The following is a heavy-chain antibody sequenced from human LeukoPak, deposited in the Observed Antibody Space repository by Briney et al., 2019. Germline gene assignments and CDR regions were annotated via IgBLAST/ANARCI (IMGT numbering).Heavy chain of an antibody. V-gene: IGHV3-23*01. CDR3: AKVSYYYGSGSSYEDYFDY. CDR1: GFPFTSYA. J-gene: IGHJ4*02. D-gene: IGHD3-10*01. Sequence: PGGSLGLSCAASGFPFTSYAMNWVRQAPGKGLEWVSAISGSGGSTYYADSVKGRFTISRDNSKNTLYLQMNSLRAEDTAVYYCAKVSYYYGSGSSYEDYFDYWGQGSLVTVSS. CDR2: ISGSGGST.